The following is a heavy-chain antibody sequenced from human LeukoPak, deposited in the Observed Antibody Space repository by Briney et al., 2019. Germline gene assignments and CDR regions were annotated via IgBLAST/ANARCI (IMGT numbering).Heavy chain of an antibody. V-gene: IGHV3-21*01. J-gene: IGHJ4*02. Sequence: PGGSLRLSCAASGFTVSSNYMNWVRQAPGKGLEWVSSISSSSSYIYYADSVKGRFTISRDNAKNSLYLQMNSLRAEDTAVYYCARDGNYDFWSGYYYFDYWGQGTLVTVSS. D-gene: IGHD3-3*01. CDR3: ARDGNYDFWSGYYYFDY. CDR2: ISSSSSYI. CDR1: GFTVSSNY.